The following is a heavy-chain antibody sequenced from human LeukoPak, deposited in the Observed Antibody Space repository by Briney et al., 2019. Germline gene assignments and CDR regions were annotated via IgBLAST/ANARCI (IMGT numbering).Heavy chain of an antibody. D-gene: IGHD3-10*01. CDR2: IYHSGNT. CDR3: ARWAMVRGYYFDY. Sequence: SETLSLTCAVYGGSFSGYYWSWIRQPPGKGLEWIGSIYHSGNTYYNPSLKSRVTISVDTSKNQFSLKLSSVTAADTAVYYCARWAMVRGYYFDYWGQGTLVTVSS. J-gene: IGHJ4*02. CDR1: GGSFSGYY. V-gene: IGHV4-34*01.